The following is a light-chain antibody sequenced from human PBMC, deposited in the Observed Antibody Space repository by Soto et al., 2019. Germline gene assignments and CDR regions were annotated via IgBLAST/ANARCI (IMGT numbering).Light chain of an antibody. CDR1: QSVSSSY. CDR2: GAS. V-gene: IGKV3-20*01. Sequence: EIVLTQSPGTLSLSPGERATLSCRASQSVSSSYLAWYQQKPGQAPRLLIYGASSRATGIPDRFSGSGSGTDVPLTISRREAEDVEVFHCQQHGPSPALTFGEGTKVEIK. J-gene: IGKJ4*01. CDR3: QQHGPSPALT.